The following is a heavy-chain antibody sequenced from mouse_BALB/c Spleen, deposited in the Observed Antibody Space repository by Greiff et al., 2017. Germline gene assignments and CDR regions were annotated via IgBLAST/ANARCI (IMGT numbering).Heavy chain of an antibody. D-gene: IGHD2-10*02. CDR1: GYSITSDYA. V-gene: IGHV3-2*02. Sequence: EVKLQESGPGLVKPSQSLSLTCTVTGYSITSDYAWNWIRQFPGNKLEWMGYISYSGSTSYNPSLKSRISITRDTSKNQFFLQLNSVTTEDTATYYCARSKYGNVGYAMDYWGQGTSVTVSS. CDR2: ISYSGST. J-gene: IGHJ4*01. CDR3: ARSKYGNVGYAMDY.